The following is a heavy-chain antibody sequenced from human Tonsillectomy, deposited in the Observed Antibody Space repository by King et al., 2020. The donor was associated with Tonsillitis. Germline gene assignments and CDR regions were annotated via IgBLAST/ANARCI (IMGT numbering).Heavy chain of an antibody. Sequence: VQLVESGAEVKKPGASVKVSCKTSGYSFTSLYLNWVRQAPGQGLEWMGVINAGRGSTRYAQKFQGRVTVTSDTSTNTVYMELSSLRSEDTAVYYCARGVWLASGLYCFDYWGQGTLVTVSS. CDR2: INAGRGST. CDR3: ARGVWLASGLYCFDY. D-gene: IGHD2-8*02. J-gene: IGHJ4*02. CDR1: GYSFTSLY. V-gene: IGHV1-46*01.